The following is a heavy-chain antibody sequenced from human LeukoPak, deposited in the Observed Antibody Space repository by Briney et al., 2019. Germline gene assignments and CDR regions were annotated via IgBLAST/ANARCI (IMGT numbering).Heavy chain of an antibody. D-gene: IGHD3-16*01. CDR3: ASSIDGGSFDY. CDR1: GFTFSSYS. V-gene: IGHV3-21*01. CDR2: ISSSSSYI. Sequence: GGSLRLSCAASGFTFSSYSMNWVCQAPGKGLEWVSSISSSSSYIYYADSVKGRFTISRDNAKNSLYLQMNSLRAEDTAVYYCASSIDGGSFDYWGQGTLVTVSS. J-gene: IGHJ4*02.